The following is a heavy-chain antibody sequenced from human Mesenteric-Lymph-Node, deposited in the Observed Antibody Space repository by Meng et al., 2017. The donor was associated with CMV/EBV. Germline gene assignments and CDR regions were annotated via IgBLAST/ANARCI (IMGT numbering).Heavy chain of an antibody. V-gene: IGHV4-34*01. CDR1: AYY. CDR3: ARGPTVTQLELRYFDWLSYFDS. J-gene: IGHJ4*02. Sequence: AYYWSWIRQPPGKGLEWIGDINHSGRTNYNPSLKSRVAISVDTSKSQFSLHLSSVTAADTAVYYCARGPTVTQLELRYFDWLSYFDSWGQGTLVTVSS. CDR2: INHSGRT. D-gene: IGHD3-9*01.